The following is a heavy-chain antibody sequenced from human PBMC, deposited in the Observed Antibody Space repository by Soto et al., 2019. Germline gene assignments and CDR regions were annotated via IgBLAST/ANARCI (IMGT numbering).Heavy chain of an antibody. CDR1: GGSISSFY. D-gene: IGHD3-10*01. CDR3: ASTPDGSGSYFTDSSMDV. V-gene: IGHV4-59*01. J-gene: IGHJ6*03. Sequence: SETLSLTCTLSGGSISSFYWGWIRQPPGKGQEGIGHIYHSGSANYNPSLKSRVTLSVDTSQNQFSLQLSSVTAADAAVDVCASTPDGSGSYFTDSSMDVWGKGTTVTVYS. CDR2: IYHSGSA.